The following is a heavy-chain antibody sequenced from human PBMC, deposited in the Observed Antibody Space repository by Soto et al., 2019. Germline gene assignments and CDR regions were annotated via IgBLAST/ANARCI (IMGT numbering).Heavy chain of an antibody. CDR1: GYTFWNFG. Sequence: QVYLEQAGAEVKKPGASVKVTCKASGYTFWNFGISWVRQAPGQGLEWMGWISPYNDNTNYVQKFQDRDTMTTDTCTSTAGRELRSLRSADTAVYYCARLRTSCYHTHYCYGRDDWGQGTTVTVSS. J-gene: IGHJ6*02. D-gene: IGHD3-22*01. CDR3: ARLRTSCYHTHYCYGRDD. CDR2: ISPYNDNT. V-gene: IGHV1-18*01.